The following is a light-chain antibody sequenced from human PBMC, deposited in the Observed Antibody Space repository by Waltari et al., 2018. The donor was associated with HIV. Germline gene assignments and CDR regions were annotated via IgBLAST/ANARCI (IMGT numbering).Light chain of an antibody. Sequence: EIVLTQSPATLSLSPGESATLSCRASQTISGYLAWYQKRPGQAPRLLMYEASNRAAGIPARFNGGGSGTDFTLTISSLEAEDSAVYYCQERTNWPQYTFGQGTKLEIK. CDR3: QERTNWPQYT. CDR1: QTISGY. CDR2: EAS. J-gene: IGKJ2*01. V-gene: IGKV3-11*01.